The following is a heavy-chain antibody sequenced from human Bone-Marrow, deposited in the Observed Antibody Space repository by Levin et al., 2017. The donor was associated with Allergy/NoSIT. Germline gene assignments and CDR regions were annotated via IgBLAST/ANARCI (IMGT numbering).Heavy chain of an antibody. D-gene: IGHD1-7*01. V-gene: IGHV3-30*03. J-gene: IGHJ4*02. CDR3: AIAAGNYRHDFDS. CDR1: ELTFDNHG. Sequence: SGGSLRLSCVGSELTFDNHGIHWVRQAPGKGLEWVSVFGYDGDTEHYADSVKGRFTVSRDNSKNTVYLQMSSLRPEDTAFFYFAIAAGNYRHDFDSWGRGIVVTVSS. CDR2: FGYDGDTE.